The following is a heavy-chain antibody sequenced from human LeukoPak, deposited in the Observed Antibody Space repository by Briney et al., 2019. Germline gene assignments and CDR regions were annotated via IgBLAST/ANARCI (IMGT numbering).Heavy chain of an antibody. V-gene: IGHV4-39*01. CDR3: ARLSDRDPQHWFDP. Sequence: SETLSLTCAVSGASISNNKYFWAWIRQPPGKGLEWIGTVYYIGTTFYNPSLKSRLTLSVDTSRNQFSLKLGSVTAADTSVYCCARLSDRDPQHWFDPWGQGILVTVSS. CDR2: VYYIGTT. D-gene: IGHD3-10*01. J-gene: IGHJ5*02. CDR1: GASISNNKYF.